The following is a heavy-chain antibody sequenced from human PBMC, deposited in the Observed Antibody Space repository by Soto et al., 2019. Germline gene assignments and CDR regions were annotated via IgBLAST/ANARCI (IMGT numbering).Heavy chain of an antibody. D-gene: IGHD3-16*02. V-gene: IGHV4-59*08. J-gene: IGHJ6*02. Sequence: SETLSLTCTVSGGSISSYYWSWIRQPPGKGLEWIGYIYYSGSTNYNPSLKSRVTISVDTSKNQFSLKLSSVTAADTAVYYCARLETFDLGELSYYYYGMDVWGQGTTVTVSS. CDR1: GGSISSYY. CDR3: ARLETFDLGELSYYYYGMDV. CDR2: IYYSGST.